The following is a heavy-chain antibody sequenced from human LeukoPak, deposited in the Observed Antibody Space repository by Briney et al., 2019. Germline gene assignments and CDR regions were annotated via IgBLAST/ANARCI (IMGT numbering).Heavy chain of an antibody. J-gene: IGHJ4*02. Sequence: GGSLRLSCAPSGFSLTSYWMSWVRQAPGKGLEWVANIKQDESEKYYVDSVKGRFTISRDNAKNSLYLQMNSLRAEDTAVYYCARDKIEGPTKLDYWGQGILVTVSS. CDR2: IKQDESEK. CDR1: GFSLTSYW. V-gene: IGHV3-7*01. CDR3: ARDKIEGPTKLDY. D-gene: IGHD1-1*01.